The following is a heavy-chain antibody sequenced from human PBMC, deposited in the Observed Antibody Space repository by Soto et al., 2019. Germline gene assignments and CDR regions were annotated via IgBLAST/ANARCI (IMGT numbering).Heavy chain of an antibody. CDR3: ARENWGPSGGGLDP. CDR2: VMYTGST. V-gene: IGHV4-34*12. Sequence: QVQLQQWGAGLLKPSETLSLTCSVYGASLSNYYWNWIRQSPGKGLEWIGEVMYTGSTQFNPSLKSRVTILVDTSKNQISLKLTSVTAADTAVYYCARENWGPSGGGLDPWGQGTLVTVSS. D-gene: IGHD5-12*01. CDR1: GASLSNYY. J-gene: IGHJ5*02.